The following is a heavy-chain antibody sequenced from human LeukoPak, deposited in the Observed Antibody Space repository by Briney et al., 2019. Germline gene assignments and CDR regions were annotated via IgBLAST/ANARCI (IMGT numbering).Heavy chain of an antibody. CDR3: ARELEDGHYYYGMDV. CDR2: IIPIFGTA. J-gene: IGHJ6*04. CDR1: GDTFSSYA. V-gene: IGHV1-69*06. D-gene: IGHD5-24*01. Sequence: SVKVSCKASGDTFSSYAISWVRQAPGQGLEWMGGIIPIFGTANYAQKFQGRVTITADKSTSTAYMELSSLRSEDTAVYYCARELEDGHYYYGMDVWGKGTTVTVSS.